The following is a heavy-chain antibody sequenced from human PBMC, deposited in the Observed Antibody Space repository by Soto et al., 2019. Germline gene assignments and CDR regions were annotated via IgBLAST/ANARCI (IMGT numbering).Heavy chain of an antibody. V-gene: IGHV3-74*01. Sequence: GGSLRLSCAASGFTFSTYWMHWVRQAPGTGLEWVPRIKGDGSSTSYADSVKGRFTISRDNAKNTLYLQMNSLGAEDTAVYWCARGIRNYYGVDVWGQGTKVTVSS. CDR3: ARGIRNYYGVDV. J-gene: IGHJ6*02. CDR1: GFTFSTYW. CDR2: IKGDGSST.